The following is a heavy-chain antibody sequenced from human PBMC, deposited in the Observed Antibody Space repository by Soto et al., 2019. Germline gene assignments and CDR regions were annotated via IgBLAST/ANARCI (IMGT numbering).Heavy chain of an antibody. D-gene: IGHD5-12*01. CDR1: GFTFSSYA. Sequence: QVQLVESGGGVVQPGRSLRLSCAASGFTFSSYAMHWVLQAPGKGLEWVAGISYDGSNKYYADSVKGRFTISRDNSKNTLYLQMNSMRAEDTAVYYCARDYYRFNSGYGFSMDVWGQGTTVTVSS. J-gene: IGHJ6*02. CDR3: ARDYYRFNSGYGFSMDV. CDR2: ISYDGSNK. V-gene: IGHV3-30-3*01.